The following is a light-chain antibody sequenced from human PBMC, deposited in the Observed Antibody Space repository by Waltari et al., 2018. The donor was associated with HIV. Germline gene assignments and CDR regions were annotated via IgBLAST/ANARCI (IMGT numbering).Light chain of an antibody. CDR3: CSYAGTYTYV. V-gene: IGLV2-11*01. Sequence: QSALTQPRTVSGSPGSSVTFSCTGTSSHSGYFDYVSWYQPYPGKAPKVIISEGSQRPAGVPERFTASKSGITASLTISGLQDEDEADYYCCSYAGTYTYVFGTGTTVTVL. J-gene: IGLJ1*01. CDR2: EGS. CDR1: SSHSGYFDY.